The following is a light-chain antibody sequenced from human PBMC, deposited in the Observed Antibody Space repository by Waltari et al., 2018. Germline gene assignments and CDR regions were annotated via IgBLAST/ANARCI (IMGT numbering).Light chain of an antibody. Sequence: EIQMTQSPSSLSVSVGDRVTITCRASQSIDRYLNWYQQKEGRAPNLLIYSASNLQSGVPSRFSGSGSGTDFTLTISSLQHEDFATYYCQQSYSAPFTFGSGTKVDI. V-gene: IGKV1-39*01. CDR1: QSIDRY. CDR3: QQSYSAPFT. CDR2: SAS. J-gene: IGKJ3*01.